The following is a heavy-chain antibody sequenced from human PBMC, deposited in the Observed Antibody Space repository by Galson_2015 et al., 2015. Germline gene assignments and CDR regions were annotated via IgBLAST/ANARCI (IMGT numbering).Heavy chain of an antibody. CDR2: IYRGGGT. J-gene: IGHJ4*02. V-gene: IGHV3-53*01. Sequence: SLRLSCAASGFPVSTTYMTWVRQAPGKGLEWVSVIYRGGGTDYADSVKGRFTFSSDTSKNTVYLQMGSLRAEDTAVYYCARDSGGVGAPEAWGQGTLVTVSS. CDR1: GFPVSTTY. D-gene: IGHD1-26*01. CDR3: ARDSGGVGAPEA.